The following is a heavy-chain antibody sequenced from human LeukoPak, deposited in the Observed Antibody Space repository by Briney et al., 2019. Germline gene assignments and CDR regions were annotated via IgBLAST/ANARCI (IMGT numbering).Heavy chain of an antibody. CDR1: GFTFSNYA. Sequence: GGSLRLSCAAPGFTFSNYAMSWVRQAPGKGLEWVSVISGSGGTTYYAGSVKGRFTISRDNSKDTLYLQMNSLRAEDTAVYYCAKTPNSGNYYASFDYWGQGTLVTVSS. CDR2: ISGSGGTT. V-gene: IGHV3-23*01. D-gene: IGHD1-26*01. CDR3: AKTPNSGNYYASFDY. J-gene: IGHJ4*02.